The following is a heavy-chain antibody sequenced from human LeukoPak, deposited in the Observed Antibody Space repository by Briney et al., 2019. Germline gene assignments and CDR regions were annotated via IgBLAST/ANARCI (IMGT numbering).Heavy chain of an antibody. J-gene: IGHJ4*02. CDR3: ARERSLANFDH. CDR2: ITSSSSYI. Sequence: GGSLRLSCAASGFTFNDYSINWVRQAPGKGLEWVSSITSSSSYIYYADSVKGRFTISRDNAKNSLYLQMNSLRAEDTAVYYCARERSLANFDHWGQGILVTVSS. CDR1: GFTFNDYS. V-gene: IGHV3-21*01.